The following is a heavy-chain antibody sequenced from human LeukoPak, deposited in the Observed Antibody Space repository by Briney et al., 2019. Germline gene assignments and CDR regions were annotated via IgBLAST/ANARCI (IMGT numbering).Heavy chain of an antibody. D-gene: IGHD6-13*01. V-gene: IGHV1-8*03. J-gene: IGHJ6*03. CDR3: ARGGGGSWYQGRYYYYYYMDV. CDR2: MNPNSGNT. CDR1: GYTFTSYD. Sequence: GASVKVSCKASGYTFTSYDINWVRQATGQGLEWMGWMNPNSGNTGYAQKFQGRVTITRNTSISTAYMELSSLRSEDTAVYYCARGGGGSWYQGRYYYYYYMDVWGKGTTVTVSS.